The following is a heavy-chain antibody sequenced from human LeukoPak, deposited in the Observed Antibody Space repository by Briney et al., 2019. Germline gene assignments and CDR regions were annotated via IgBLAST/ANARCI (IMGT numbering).Heavy chain of an antibody. V-gene: IGHV4-59*01. D-gene: IGHD5-18*01. CDR2: IYYSGST. Sequence: SETLSLTCTASGGSISSYYWSWIRQPPGKGLEWIGYIYYSGSTNYNPSLKSRVTISVDTSKNQFSLRLSSVTAADTAVYYCARVGRGYSFNVYYFDYWGQGTLVTVSS. CDR3: ARVGRGYSFNVYYFDY. J-gene: IGHJ4*02. CDR1: GGSISSYY.